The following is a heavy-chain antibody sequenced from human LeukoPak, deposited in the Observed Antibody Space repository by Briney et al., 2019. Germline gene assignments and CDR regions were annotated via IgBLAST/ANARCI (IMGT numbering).Heavy chain of an antibody. J-gene: IGHJ4*02. D-gene: IGHD3-22*01. V-gene: IGHV3-23*01. CDR1: GFTFSSYA. CDR3: YIPYYDTSAYKGY. Sequence: GGSLRLSCAASGFTFSSYAMTWVRQAPGKGLEWVSAISGSGGSTYYADSVKGRFTISRDNSKNTLYLQMNSLRAEDTAVYYCYIPYYDTSAYKGYWGQGALVTVSS. CDR2: ISGSGGST.